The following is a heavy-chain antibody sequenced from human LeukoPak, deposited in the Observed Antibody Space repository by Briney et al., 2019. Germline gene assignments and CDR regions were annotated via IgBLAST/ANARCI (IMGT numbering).Heavy chain of an antibody. J-gene: IGHJ6*02. CDR1: GFTFSSYW. CDR2: INSDGSST. CDR3: ARATSDATGPYYYYYYGMDV. V-gene: IGHV3-74*01. Sequence: PGGSLRLSCAASGFTFSSYWMHWVRQAPGKGLVWVSRINSDGSSTSYADSVKGRFTISRDNSKNTLYLQMNSLRAEDTAVYYCARATSDATGPYYYYYYGMDVWGQGTTVTVSS. D-gene: IGHD2-15*01.